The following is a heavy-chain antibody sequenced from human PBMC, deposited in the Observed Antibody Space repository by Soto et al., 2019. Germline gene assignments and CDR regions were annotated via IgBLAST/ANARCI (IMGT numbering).Heavy chain of an antibody. CDR2: INAGNGNT. Sequence: ASVKVSCKASGYTFTSYAMHWVRQAPGQRLEWMGWINAGNGNTKYSQKFQGRVTITRDTSASTAYMELSSLRSEDTAVYYCASSGASIHYYYYMDVWGKGTTVTVSS. V-gene: IGHV1-3*01. CDR1: GYTFTSYA. J-gene: IGHJ6*03. D-gene: IGHD3-3*01. CDR3: ASSGASIHYYYYMDV.